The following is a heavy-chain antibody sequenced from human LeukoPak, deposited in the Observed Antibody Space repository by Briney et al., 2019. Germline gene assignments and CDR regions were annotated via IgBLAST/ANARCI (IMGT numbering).Heavy chain of an antibody. CDR2: IYYSGST. CDR3: ARLRRSSGWFISFDY. CDR1: GGSFSGYY. D-gene: IGHD6-19*01. Sequence: PSETLSLTCAVYGGSFSGYYWSWIRQPPGKGLEWIGSIYYSGSTYYNPSLKSRVTISVDTSKNQFSLKLSSVTAADTAVYYCARLRRSSGWFISFDYWGQGTLVTVSS. V-gene: IGHV4-34*01. J-gene: IGHJ4*02.